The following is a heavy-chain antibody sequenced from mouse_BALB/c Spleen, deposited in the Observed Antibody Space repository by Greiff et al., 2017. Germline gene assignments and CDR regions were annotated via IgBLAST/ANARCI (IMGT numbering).Heavy chain of an antibody. Sequence: EVQRVESGAELVKPGASVKLSCTASGFNIKDTYMHWVKQRPEQGLEWIGRIDPANGNTKYDPKFQGKATITADTSSNTAYLQLSSLTSEDTAVYYCARDGNYVRFAYWGQGTLVTVSA. CDR1: GFNIKDTY. CDR2: IDPANGNT. CDR3: ARDGNYVRFAY. D-gene: IGHD2-1*01. V-gene: IGHV14-3*02. J-gene: IGHJ3*01.